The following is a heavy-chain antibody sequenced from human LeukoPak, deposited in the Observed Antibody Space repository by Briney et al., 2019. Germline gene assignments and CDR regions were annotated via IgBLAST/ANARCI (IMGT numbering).Heavy chain of an antibody. CDR1: GYSFINYW. D-gene: IGHD5-24*01. Sequence: GESLKISCKGSGYSFINYWIGWVRQMPGKGLEWMGMIYPGHSETRYSPSFQGQVTISADKPISSAYLQWSSLRASDTAMYYCARLRDGSNWFDPWGQGTLVTVSS. J-gene: IGHJ5*02. CDR2: IYPGHSET. V-gene: IGHV5-51*01. CDR3: ARLRDGSNWFDP.